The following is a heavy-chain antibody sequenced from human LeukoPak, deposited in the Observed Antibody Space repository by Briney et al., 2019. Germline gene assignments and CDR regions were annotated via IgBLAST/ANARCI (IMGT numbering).Heavy chain of an antibody. CDR3: AKDRRVPKIAAAGADFDY. J-gene: IGHJ4*02. V-gene: IGHV3-30*18. Sequence: GGSLRLSCAASGFTFSSYGMHWVRQAPGKGLEWVAVISYDGSNKSYADSVKGRFTISRDNSKNTLYLQMNSLRAEDTAVYYCAKDRRVPKIAAAGADFDYWGQGTLVTVSS. D-gene: IGHD6-13*01. CDR1: GFTFSSYG. CDR2: ISYDGSNK.